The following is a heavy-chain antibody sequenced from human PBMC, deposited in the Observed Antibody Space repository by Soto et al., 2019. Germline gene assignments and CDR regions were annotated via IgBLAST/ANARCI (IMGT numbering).Heavy chain of an antibody. CDR2: INPNSGAT. CDR1: GYTFTGYF. V-gene: IGHV1-2*02. J-gene: IGHJ5*02. D-gene: IGHD3-16*01. Sequence: ASVKVSCKASGYTFTGYFMHWVRQAPGEGLEWMGWINPNSGATKYAPKFQGRVTMTRDTSNRTAYLELSRLTSDDTAIYYCARGGGTTLAPLPWGQGTPVTVSS. CDR3: ARGGGTTLAPLP.